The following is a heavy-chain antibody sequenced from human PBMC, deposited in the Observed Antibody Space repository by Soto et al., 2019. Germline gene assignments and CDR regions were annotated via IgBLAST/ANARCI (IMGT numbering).Heavy chain of an antibody. CDR3: AKRSPYSSGWTTYYYHGMDV. D-gene: IGHD6-25*01. CDR1: GFTFSSYA. V-gene: IGHV3-23*01. J-gene: IGHJ6*02. Sequence: GGSLRLSCAASGFTFSSYAMSWVRQAPGKGLEWVSAISGSGGSTYYADSVKGRFTISRDNSKNTLYLQMNSLRAEDTAVYYCAKRSPYSSGWTTYYYHGMDVWGQGPTVTVYS. CDR2: ISGSGGST.